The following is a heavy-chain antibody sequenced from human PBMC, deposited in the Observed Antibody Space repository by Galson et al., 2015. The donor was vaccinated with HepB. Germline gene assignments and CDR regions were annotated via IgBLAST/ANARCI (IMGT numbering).Heavy chain of an antibody. Sequence: TLSLTCTVSGVSITTYYWSWIRQAPGKGLEYIGYMYYSETTHYNPSLKSRVSILVDTSKNEFSLELSSVTAADTAVYYCARHLGVIGAFDFWGQGTVVTVSS. CDR2: MYYSETT. D-gene: IGHD2-21*01. J-gene: IGHJ3*01. V-gene: IGHV4-59*08. CDR3: ARHLGVIGAFDF. CDR1: GVSITTYY.